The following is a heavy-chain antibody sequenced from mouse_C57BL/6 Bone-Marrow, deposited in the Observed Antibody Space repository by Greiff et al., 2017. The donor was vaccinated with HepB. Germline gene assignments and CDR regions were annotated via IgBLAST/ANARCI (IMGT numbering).Heavy chain of an antibody. CDR3: ARDALLLGVDY. CDR2: ISDGGSYT. J-gene: IGHJ2*01. V-gene: IGHV5-4*01. CDR1: GFTFSSYA. D-gene: IGHD4-1*01. Sequence: EVLLVESGGGLVKPGGSLKLSCAASGFTFSSYAMSWVRQTPEKRLEWVATISDGGSYTYYPDNVKGRVTISRDNAMNNLYLQMSHLKSEDTAMYYCARDALLLGVDYWGQGTTLTVSS.